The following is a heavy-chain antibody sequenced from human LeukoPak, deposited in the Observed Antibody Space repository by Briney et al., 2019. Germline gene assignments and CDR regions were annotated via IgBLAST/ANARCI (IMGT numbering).Heavy chain of an antibody. CDR3: ARSGDCSSTSCYMFGAFDI. CDR2: FDPEDGET. CDR1: GYTLTELS. Sequence: SVKVSCKVSGYTLTELSMHWVRQAPGKGLEWMGGFDPEDGETIYAQKFQGRVTMTEDTSTDTAYMELSSLRSEDTAVYYCARSGDCSSTSCYMFGAFDIWGQGTMVTVSS. V-gene: IGHV1-24*01. J-gene: IGHJ3*02. D-gene: IGHD2-2*02.